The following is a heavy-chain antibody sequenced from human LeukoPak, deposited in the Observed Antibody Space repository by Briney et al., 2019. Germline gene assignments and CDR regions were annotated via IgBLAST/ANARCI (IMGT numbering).Heavy chain of an antibody. J-gene: IGHJ3*02. CDR2: ISSSSSYI. CDR1: AFALNEYS. Sequence: GGSLRLSCVVSAFALNEYSMNWVRQAPGKGLEWVSSISSSSSYIYYADSVKGRFTISRDSAKNSLYLQMNSLRAEDTAVYYCASGDSSGWENAFDIWGQGTMVTVSS. CDR3: ASGDSSGWENAFDI. D-gene: IGHD6-19*01. V-gene: IGHV3-21*01.